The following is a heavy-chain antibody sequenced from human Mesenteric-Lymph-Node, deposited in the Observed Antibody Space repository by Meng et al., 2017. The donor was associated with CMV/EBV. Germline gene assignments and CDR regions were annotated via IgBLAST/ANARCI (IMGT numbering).Heavy chain of an antibody. D-gene: IGHD6-13*01. CDR1: GATFISSA. V-gene: IGHV1-69*01. CDR3: ARDHRVAAAGQYFQH. CDR2: IIPIFGTA. Sequence: SGATFISSAISWVRQAPGQGLEWMGWIIPIFGTANYAQKFQGRVTLTADESTCTAYMELSSLRSEDTAVYYCARDHRVAAAGQYFQHWGQGTLVTVSS. J-gene: IGHJ1*01.